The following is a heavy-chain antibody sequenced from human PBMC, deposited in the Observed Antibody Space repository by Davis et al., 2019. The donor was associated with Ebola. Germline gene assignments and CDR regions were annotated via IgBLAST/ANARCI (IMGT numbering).Heavy chain of an antibody. CDR1: GYTFTGYY. D-gene: IGHD3-16*01. J-gene: IGHJ6*02. CDR2: INPNSGGT. Sequence: ASVKVSCKASGYTFTGYYMHWVRQAPGQGLEWMGWINPNSGGTNYAQKFQGWVTMTRDTSISTAYMELRSLRSDDTAVYYCARLKLHYGMDVWGQGTTVTVSS. CDR3: ARLKLHYGMDV. V-gene: IGHV1-2*04.